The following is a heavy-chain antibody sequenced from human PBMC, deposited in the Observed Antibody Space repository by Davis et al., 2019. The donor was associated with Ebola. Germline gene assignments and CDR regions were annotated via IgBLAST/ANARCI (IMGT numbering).Heavy chain of an antibody. Sequence: GESLKISCAASGFTFSSYAMHWVRQAPGKGLEWVAVISYDGSNKYYADSVKGRFTISRDNSKNTLYLQMNSLRAEDTAVYYCARAHTQIPGDGAFDIWGQGIMVTVSS. V-gene: IGHV3-30-3*01. J-gene: IGHJ3*02. CDR3: ARAHTQIPGDGAFDI. CDR1: GFTFSSYA. D-gene: IGHD1-14*01. CDR2: ISYDGSNK.